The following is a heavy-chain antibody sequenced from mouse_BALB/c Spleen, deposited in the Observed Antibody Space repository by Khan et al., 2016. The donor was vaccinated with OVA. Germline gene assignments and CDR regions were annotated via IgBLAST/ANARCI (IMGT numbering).Heavy chain of an antibody. J-gene: IGHJ4*01. V-gene: IGHV9-4*02. CDR3: ARGEAAYYRCDGDGMEY. D-gene: IGHD2-14*01. Sequence: QIQLVQSGPELKKPGETVRISCKASGYTFTTAGIQWVQKMPGKGLKWIGCINTNSGVPKYAEDFKGRFAFSLDISVSTAYLQITNLKYEDTATCIWARGEAAYYRCDGDGMEYWGQGTAVTVSS. CDR2: INTNSGVP. CDR1: GYTFTTAG.